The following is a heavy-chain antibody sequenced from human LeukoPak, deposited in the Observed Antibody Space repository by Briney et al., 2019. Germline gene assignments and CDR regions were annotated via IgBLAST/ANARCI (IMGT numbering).Heavy chain of an antibody. D-gene: IGHD3-22*01. Sequence: PGGSLRLSCVASGFDFGGFMMSWVRQAPGKGLEWVSYISSFGSTIYYADSVKGRFTISRDNAKNSLYLQMNSLRAEDTAVYYCAGSAYYRDFDYWGQGTLVTVSS. V-gene: IGHV3-48*04. CDR3: AGSAYYRDFDY. CDR1: GFDFGGFM. J-gene: IGHJ4*02. CDR2: ISSFGSTI.